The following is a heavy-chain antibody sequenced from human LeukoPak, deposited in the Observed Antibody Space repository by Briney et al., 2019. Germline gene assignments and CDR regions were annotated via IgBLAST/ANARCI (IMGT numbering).Heavy chain of an antibody. J-gene: IGHJ4*02. D-gene: IGHD3-10*01. CDR2: INPSGGST. CDR1: GYTFTSYY. V-gene: IGHV1-46*01. CDR3: ARDLRGYYGSGSYIGY. Sequence: ASVKVSCKASGYTFTSYYMHWVRQAPGQGLDWMGIINPSGGSTSYAQKFQGRVTMTRDTSTSTVYMELSSLRSEDTAVYYCARDLRGYYGSGSYIGYWGQGTLVTVSS.